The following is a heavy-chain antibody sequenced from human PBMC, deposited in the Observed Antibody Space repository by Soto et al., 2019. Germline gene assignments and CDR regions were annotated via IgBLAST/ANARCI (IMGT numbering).Heavy chain of an antibody. J-gene: IGHJ4*02. CDR1: GGTFSTFP. D-gene: IGHD1-7*01. V-gene: IGHV1-69*12. Sequence: QVQLVQSGAEVKKPGSSVKVSCKSSGGTFSTFPINWVRQAPGQGLEWMGAILPVSGTTNYAQKFQGRVTFSADESTTTAYMEVSSLRSEDTAVYYCARERTGTTLGYFDYWGQGTRVTVSS. CDR3: ARERTGTTLGYFDY. CDR2: ILPVSGTT.